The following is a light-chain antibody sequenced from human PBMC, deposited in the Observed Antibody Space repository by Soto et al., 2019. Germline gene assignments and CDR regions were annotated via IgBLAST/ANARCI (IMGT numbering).Light chain of an antibody. V-gene: IGKV3-20*01. CDR2: GAS. Sequence: EIVLTQSPGTLYLSPGERATLSCRASQSVSSNYLGWYQQKPGQAPRLLIYGASSRATGVPDRFSGSGSGTNFTLTISRPEAEDFAVFYCQHYGSSPCTFGQGTKVEIK. CDR1: QSVSSNY. CDR3: QHYGSSPCT. J-gene: IGKJ1*01.